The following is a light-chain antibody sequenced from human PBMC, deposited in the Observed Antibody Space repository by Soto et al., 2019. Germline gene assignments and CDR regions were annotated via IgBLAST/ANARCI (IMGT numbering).Light chain of an antibody. CDR2: EDN. Sequence: NFMLAQPHSVSESPGKTVTISCTRSVGTIASSYVQWYQQRPGSAPTTVIYEDNQRPSGVPDRFSGSIDSSSNSASLTISGLKTEDEADYYCQSYDTNNQVFGGGTKVTVL. V-gene: IGLV6-57*04. CDR1: VGTIASSY. J-gene: IGLJ2*01. CDR3: QSYDTNNQV.